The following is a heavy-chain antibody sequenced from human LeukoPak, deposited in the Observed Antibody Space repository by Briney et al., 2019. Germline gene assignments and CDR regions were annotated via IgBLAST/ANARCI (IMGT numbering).Heavy chain of an antibody. J-gene: IGHJ4*01. D-gene: IGHD5-12*01. CDR1: GFTFSSYA. CDR3: ATLMRGPIGYVGYGGEDY. Sequence: GGSLRLSCAASGFTFSSYAMSWVRQAPGKGLEWVSALRASGESQYYADSVKGRFTISRDNSKNTLYLQMNSLRAEDTAVYYCATLMRGPIGYVGYGGEDYWGQGTLVSVSS. CDR2: LRASGESQ. V-gene: IGHV3-23*01.